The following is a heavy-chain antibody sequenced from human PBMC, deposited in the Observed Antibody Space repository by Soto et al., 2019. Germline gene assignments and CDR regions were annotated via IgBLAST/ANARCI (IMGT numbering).Heavy chain of an antibody. J-gene: IGHJ4*02. CDR1: GFTFRSYG. CDR3: ARDGYCSGGSCYSVPVFDS. V-gene: IGHV3-33*01. D-gene: IGHD2-15*01. CDR2: IWYDGSNK. Sequence: QVQLVESGGGVVQPGRSLRLSCAASGFTFRSYGMHWVRQAPGKGLEWVAVIWYDGSNKYYADSVKGRFTISRDNSKNTLYLQMNSRRAEATAVYYCARDGYCSGGSCYSVPVFDSWGQGTLVTVSS.